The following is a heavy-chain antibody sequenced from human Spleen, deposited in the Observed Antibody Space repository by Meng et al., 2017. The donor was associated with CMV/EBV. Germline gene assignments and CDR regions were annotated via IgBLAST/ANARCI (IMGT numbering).Heavy chain of an antibody. J-gene: IGHJ4*02. CDR2: IKEDGGEK. V-gene: IGHV3-7*01. CDR3: ARAGYSYGYVLHFDY. CDR1: GFTFSTYW. D-gene: IGHD5-18*01. Sequence: GESLKISCAASGFTFSTYWMTWVRQAPGKGLEWVANIKEDGGEKYYVDSVKGRFTISRDNAKSSLYLQMNSLRAEDTAVYYCARAGYSYGYVLHFDYWGQGTLVTASS.